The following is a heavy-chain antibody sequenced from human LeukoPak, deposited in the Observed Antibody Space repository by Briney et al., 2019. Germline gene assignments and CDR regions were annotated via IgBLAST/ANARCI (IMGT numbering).Heavy chain of an antibody. CDR3: APNYGGNS. CDR1: GGSFSGYY. Sequence: SETLSLTCAVYGGSFSGYYWSWIRQPPGKGLEWIGEINHSGSTNYNPSLKSRVTISVDTSKNQFPLKLSSVTAADTAVYYCAPNYGGNSWGQGTLVTVSS. CDR2: INHSGST. D-gene: IGHD4-23*01. J-gene: IGHJ4*02. V-gene: IGHV4-34*01.